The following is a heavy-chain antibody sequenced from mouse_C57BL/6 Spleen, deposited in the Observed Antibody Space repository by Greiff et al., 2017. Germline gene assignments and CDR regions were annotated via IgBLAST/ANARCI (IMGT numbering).Heavy chain of an antibody. J-gene: IGHJ4*01. Sequence: QVHVKQPGAELVKPGASVKLSCKASGYTFTSYWMHWVKQRPGQGLEWIGMIHPNSGSTNYNEKFKSKATLTVDKSSSTAYMQLSSLTSEDSAVYYCARGDSNYGDYAMDYWGQGTSVTVSS. D-gene: IGHD2-5*01. CDR3: ARGDSNYGDYAMDY. V-gene: IGHV1-64*01. CDR2: IHPNSGST. CDR1: GYTFTSYW.